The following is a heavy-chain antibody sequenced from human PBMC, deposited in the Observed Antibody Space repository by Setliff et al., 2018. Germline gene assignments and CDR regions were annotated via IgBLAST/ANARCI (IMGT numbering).Heavy chain of an antibody. CDR2: IIPNSGGR. Sequence: ASVKVSCKASGYTFTGYYMHWVRQAPGQGLEWMGWIIPNSGGRNYAQKFQGRVTMTRDTSISTAYMELSSLRSDDTAVYYCARFSGHNYGSFDSWGQGTLVTVSS. D-gene: IGHD5-18*01. J-gene: IGHJ4*02. V-gene: IGHV1-2*02. CDR1: GYTFTGYY. CDR3: ARFSGHNYGSFDS.